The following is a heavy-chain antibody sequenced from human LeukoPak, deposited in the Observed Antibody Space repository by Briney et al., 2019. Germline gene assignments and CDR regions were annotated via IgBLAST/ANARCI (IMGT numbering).Heavy chain of an antibody. J-gene: IGHJ4*02. Sequence: PSETLSLTCTVSGGSISSSSYYWSWIRQPPGKGLEWIGEINHSGSTDYNPSLKSRVTISVDTSKNQFSLKLSSVTAADTAVYYCARGKAIGTLDYWGQGTLVTVSS. CDR2: INHSGST. CDR1: GGSISSSSYY. V-gene: IGHV4-39*07. CDR3: ARGKAIGTLDY.